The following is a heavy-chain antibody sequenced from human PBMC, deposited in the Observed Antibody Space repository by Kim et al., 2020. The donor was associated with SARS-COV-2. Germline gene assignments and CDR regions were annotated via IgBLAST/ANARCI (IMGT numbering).Heavy chain of an antibody. CDR3: VRIRRSVVAIPAAMGLTWFDP. CDR2: INDRGST. J-gene: IGHJ5*02. CDR1: GGSFSGHY. D-gene: IGHD2-2*01. V-gene: IGHV4-34*01. Sequence: SETLSLTCAVSGGSFSGHYWSWVRQSPGTGLEWIGEINDRGSTNYNPSLKSRVTISVDTSRNQFSLNLTSVTAADTALYYRVRIRRSVVAIPAAMGLTWFDPWGQGTLVAGSS.